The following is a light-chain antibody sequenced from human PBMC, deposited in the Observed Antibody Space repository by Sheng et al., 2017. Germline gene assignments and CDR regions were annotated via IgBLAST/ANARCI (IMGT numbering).Light chain of an antibody. J-gene: IGLJ3*02. CDR1: SSDVGGYNY. Sequence: QSALTQPPSASGSPGQSVTISCTGTSSDVGGYNYVSWYQQHPGKAPKLMISEVSKRPSGVPDRFSGSKSGNTASLTVSGLQAEDEADYYCQSYDSSLSGSEVFGGGTKLTVL. V-gene: IGLV2-8*01. CDR3: QSYDSSLSGSEV. CDR2: EVS.